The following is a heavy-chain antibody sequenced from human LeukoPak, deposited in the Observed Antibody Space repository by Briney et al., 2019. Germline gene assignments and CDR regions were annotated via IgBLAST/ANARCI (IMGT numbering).Heavy chain of an antibody. Sequence: SETLSLTCTVSGGSISSYYWSWIRQPPGKGLEWIGYVYYSGSTNYNPSLKSRVTISVDTSKNQFSLKLSSVTAADTAVYYCARSPMGSSGYYFPDFFDYWGQGTLVTVSS. J-gene: IGHJ4*02. CDR2: VYYSGST. CDR3: ARSPMGSSGYYFPDFFDY. D-gene: IGHD3-22*01. CDR1: GGSISSYY. V-gene: IGHV4-59*01.